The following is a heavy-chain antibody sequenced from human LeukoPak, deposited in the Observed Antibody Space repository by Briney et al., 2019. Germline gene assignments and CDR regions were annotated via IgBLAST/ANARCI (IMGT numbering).Heavy chain of an antibody. V-gene: IGHV3-23*01. CDR1: GFTFSSCA. CDR2: ISGSGGST. Sequence: PGGSLRLSCAASGFTFSSCAMSWVRHAPGKGLEWVSAISGSGGSTYYADSVKGRFTISRDNSKNTLYLQMSSLRDEDTAVYYCAKGYRYQDYWGQGTLVTVPS. J-gene: IGHJ4*02. CDR3: AKGYRYQDY. D-gene: IGHD3-16*02.